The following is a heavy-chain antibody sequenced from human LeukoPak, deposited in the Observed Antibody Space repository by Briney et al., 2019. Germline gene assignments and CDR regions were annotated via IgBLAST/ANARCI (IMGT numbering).Heavy chain of an antibody. Sequence: SETLSLTCAVSGGSISSGGYSWSWIRQPPGKGLEWIGYIYHSGSTYYNPSLKSRVTISVDRSKNQFSLKLSSVTAADTAVYYCAREGGGDTAMAIDYWGQGTLVTVSS. CDR1: GGSISSGGYS. CDR2: IYHSGST. J-gene: IGHJ4*02. CDR3: AREGGGDTAMAIDY. D-gene: IGHD5-18*01. V-gene: IGHV4-30-2*01.